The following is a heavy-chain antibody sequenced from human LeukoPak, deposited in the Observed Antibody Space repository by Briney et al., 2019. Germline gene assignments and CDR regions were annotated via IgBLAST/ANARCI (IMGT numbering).Heavy chain of an antibody. CDR2: ISYDGSNK. CDR1: GFTFSGSA. V-gene: IGHV3-30*04. J-gene: IGHJ4*02. CDR3: AREAPFDY. Sequence: GGSLRLSCAASGFTFSGSAMHWVRHAPGKGLEWVAFISYDGSNKYYADSVKVRFTISRDNSKNTLYLQMTSLTTADTAVYYCAREAPFDYWGQGTLVTVSS.